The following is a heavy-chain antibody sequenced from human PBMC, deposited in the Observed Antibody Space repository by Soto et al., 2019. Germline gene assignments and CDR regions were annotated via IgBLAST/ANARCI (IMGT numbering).Heavy chain of an antibody. D-gene: IGHD3-10*01. Sequence: GGSLRLSCAASGFTFDDYTMHWVRQAPGKGLEWVSLISWDGGSTYYADSVKGRFTISRDNSKNSLYLQMNSLRTEDTALYYCAKTPPRGVPYYYYYKDVWGKGTTVTVSS. CDR2: ISWDGGST. V-gene: IGHV3-43*01. J-gene: IGHJ6*03. CDR3: AKTPPRGVPYYYYYKDV. CDR1: GFTFDDYT.